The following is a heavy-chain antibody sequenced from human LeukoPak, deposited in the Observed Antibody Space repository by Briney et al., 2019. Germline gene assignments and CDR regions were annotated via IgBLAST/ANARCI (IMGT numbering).Heavy chain of an antibody. CDR1: GDTFTNYW. V-gene: IGHV5-51*01. Sequence: GESRKISCKASGDTFTNYWIAWVRQMPGKGLEWMGIIYLGDSDTRYSPSVEGQVTISVDKSISTAFLQWSSLKASDTAMYYCARGGVFSSSWFAYFDYWGQGTLVTVAS. J-gene: IGHJ4*02. CDR3: ARGGVFSSSWFAYFDY. CDR2: IYLGDSDT. D-gene: IGHD6-13*01.